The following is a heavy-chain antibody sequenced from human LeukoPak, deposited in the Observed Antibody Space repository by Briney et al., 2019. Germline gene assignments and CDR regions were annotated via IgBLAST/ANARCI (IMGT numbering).Heavy chain of an antibody. V-gene: IGHV1-3*03. Sequence: ASVKVSCKASGYTFTSYAMHWVRQAPGQRLEWMGWINAGNGNTKYSQEFQGRVTITRDTSASTAYMELSSLRSEDMAVYYCARSVEMATISDYYYYYYMDVWGKGTTVTVSS. D-gene: IGHD5-24*01. CDR2: INAGNGNT. J-gene: IGHJ6*03. CDR3: ARSVEMATISDYYYYYYMDV. CDR1: GYTFTSYA.